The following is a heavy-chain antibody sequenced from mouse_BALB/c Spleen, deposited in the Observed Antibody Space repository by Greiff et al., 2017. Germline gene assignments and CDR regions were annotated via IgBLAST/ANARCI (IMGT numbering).Heavy chain of an antibody. J-gene: IGHJ2*01. Sequence: VQLQQSGPGLVKPSQSLSLTCTVTGYSITSDYAWNWIRQFPGNKLEWMGYISYSGSTSYNPSLKSRISITRDTSKNQFFLQLNSVTTEDTATYYCARHYRYFDYWGQGTTLTVSS. V-gene: IGHV3-2*02. CDR2: ISYSGST. CDR1: GYSITSDYA. D-gene: IGHD2-14*01. CDR3: ARHYRYFDY.